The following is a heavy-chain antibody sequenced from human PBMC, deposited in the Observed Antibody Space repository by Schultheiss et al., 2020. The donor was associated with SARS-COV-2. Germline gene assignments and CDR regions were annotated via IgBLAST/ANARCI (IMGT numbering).Heavy chain of an antibody. CDR3: ARDRRDGYNYSYYYYYMDV. Sequence: SETLSLTCAVYGGSFSDSYWTWIRQPPGKGLEWIGSIYHSGSTYYNPSLKSRVTISVDTSKNQFSLKLSSVTAADTAVYYCARDRRDGYNYSYYYYYMDVWGKGTTVTVSS. CDR1: GGSFSDSY. CDR2: IYHSGST. V-gene: IGHV4-34*01. D-gene: IGHD5-24*01. J-gene: IGHJ6*03.